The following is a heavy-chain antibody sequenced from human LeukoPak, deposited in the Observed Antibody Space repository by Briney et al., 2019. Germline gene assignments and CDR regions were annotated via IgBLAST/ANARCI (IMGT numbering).Heavy chain of an antibody. CDR1: GYPFSNYD. J-gene: IGHJ5*02. Sequence: ASVTVSCKASGYPFSNYDINWVRQAPGQGLEWMGWMNPKSGNTGYDQKFQGRVTMTRVTSITTAYMELRSLRSDDTAVYYCTKASLAFGTKYFDPWGQGTLVTVSS. CDR3: TKASLAFGTKYFDP. V-gene: IGHV1-8*01. D-gene: IGHD3-10*01. CDR2: MNPKSGNT.